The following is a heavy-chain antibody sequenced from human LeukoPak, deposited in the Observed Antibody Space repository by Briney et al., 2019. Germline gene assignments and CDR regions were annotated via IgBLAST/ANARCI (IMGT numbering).Heavy chain of an antibody. CDR2: ISGSGGST. V-gene: IGHV3-23*01. CDR1: GFTFSSYA. J-gene: IGHJ4*02. Sequence: GGSLRLSCAASGFTFSSYAMSWVRQAPGKGLEWVSAISGSGGSTYYADSVKGRFTISRDNTKNTLYLQMNSLRAEDTAVYYRAKDGTGSTTRPAFDYWGQGTLVTVSS. D-gene: IGHD6-13*01. CDR3: AKDGTGSTTRPAFDY.